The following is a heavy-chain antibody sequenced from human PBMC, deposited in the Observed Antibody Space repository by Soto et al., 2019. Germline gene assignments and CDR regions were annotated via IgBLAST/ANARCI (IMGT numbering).Heavy chain of an antibody. D-gene: IGHD3-22*01. CDR1: GFSLSNARMG. Sequence: QVTLKESGPVLVKPTETLTLTCTVSGFSLSNARMGVSWIRQPPGKALEWLAHIFSNDEKSYSTSLTSRLTISKDTSKSQVVLTMTNMDPVDTATYYCARIVGGTNNDYDSIGYYFDYWGQGTLVTVSS. J-gene: IGHJ4*02. V-gene: IGHV2-26*01. CDR2: IFSNDEK. CDR3: ARIVGGTNNDYDSIGYYFDY.